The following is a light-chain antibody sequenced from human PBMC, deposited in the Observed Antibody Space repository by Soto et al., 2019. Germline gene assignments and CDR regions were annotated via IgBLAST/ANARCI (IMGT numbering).Light chain of an antibody. CDR1: QSVASGY. CDR3: QLYESSPT. Sequence: ETVLTQSPGTLSLSAGERATLSCRASQSVASGYLVWYQQKPGQTPTVLIYGASTRAAGIPDRFSSSGSGTDFTLTISRLEPEDFAVYYCQLYESSPTFGQGTKVEMK. V-gene: IGKV3-20*01. CDR2: GAS. J-gene: IGKJ1*01.